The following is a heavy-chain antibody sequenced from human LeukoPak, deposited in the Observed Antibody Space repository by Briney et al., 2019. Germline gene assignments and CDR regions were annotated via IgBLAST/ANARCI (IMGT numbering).Heavy chain of an antibody. J-gene: IGHJ5*02. CDR1: GYTFTSYG. CDR2: ISAYDNNT. Sequence: GASVKVSCKASGYTFTSYGINWVRQAPGQGLEWMGWISAYDNNTNYGQKFQGRVTMTTDTYTSTAYMELRSLRSDDTAVYYCARAAPITMVRGVISGNWFDPWGQGTLVTVSS. V-gene: IGHV1-18*01. CDR3: ARAAPITMVRGVISGNWFDP. D-gene: IGHD3-10*01.